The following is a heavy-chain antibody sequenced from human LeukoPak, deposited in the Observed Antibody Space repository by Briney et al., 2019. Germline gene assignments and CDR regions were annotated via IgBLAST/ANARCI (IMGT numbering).Heavy chain of an antibody. CDR3: ASMSGYYSKFDY. D-gene: IGHD3-22*01. V-gene: IGHV4-31*03. CDR1: GGSTGSAGYY. J-gene: IGHJ4*02. Sequence: SQTLSLTCTVSGGSTGSAGYYWSWIHQHPGKGLEWIAYINYSGNTYHNPSLKSRVTISVDTSRNQFSLKLNSVTAADTAIYYCASMSGYYSKFDYWGQGTLVTVSS. CDR2: INYSGNT.